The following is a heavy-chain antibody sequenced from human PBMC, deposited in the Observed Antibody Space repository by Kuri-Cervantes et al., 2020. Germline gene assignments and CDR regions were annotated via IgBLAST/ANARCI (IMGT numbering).Heavy chain of an antibody. V-gene: IGHV3-48*02. CDR2: ISSSSSTI. CDR3: ACPAYGSWPV. Sequence: GESLKISCAASGFTFSSYSMNWVRQAPGKGLEWVSYISSSSSTIYYADSVKGRFTISRDNAKNSLYLQMNSLRDEDTAVYYCACPAYGSWPVWGQGTTVTVSS. CDR1: GFTFSSYS. J-gene: IGHJ6*02. D-gene: IGHD3-10*01.